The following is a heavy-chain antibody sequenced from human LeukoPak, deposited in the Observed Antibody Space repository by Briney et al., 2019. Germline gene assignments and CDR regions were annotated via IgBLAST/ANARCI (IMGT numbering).Heavy chain of an antibody. CDR3: SRENGAFSPFGY. V-gene: IGHV4-4*02. J-gene: IGHJ4*02. CDR1: GGSISNTNW. D-gene: IGHD2-8*01. Sequence: SETLSLTCGVAGGSISNTNWWSWVRHPPGQGLEWVGEISLTGLTHYNPSLESRVTVSLDNSKNQLSLHLTSLTAADTAVYYCSRENGAFSPFGYWGQGILVIV. CDR2: ISLTGLT.